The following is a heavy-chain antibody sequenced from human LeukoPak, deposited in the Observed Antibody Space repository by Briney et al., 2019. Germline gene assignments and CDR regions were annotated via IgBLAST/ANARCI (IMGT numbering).Heavy chain of an antibody. Sequence: PSETLSLTCAVSGYSISSGCYWGWVRQAPGKGLEWIGSIYHTGSTDYNPSLKSRLTISVDMSKNQFSLNLRSVTAADTAVYYCARDKDDYVWGTYRWWGQGMLVTVSS. D-gene: IGHD3-16*02. CDR2: IYHTGST. CDR1: GYSISSGCY. J-gene: IGHJ4*02. V-gene: IGHV4-38-2*01. CDR3: ARDKDDYVWGTYRW.